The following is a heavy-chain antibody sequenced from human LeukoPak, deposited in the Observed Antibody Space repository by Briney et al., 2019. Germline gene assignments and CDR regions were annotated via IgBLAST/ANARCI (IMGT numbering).Heavy chain of an antibody. CDR1: GFTVSSNY. J-gene: IGHJ3*02. V-gene: IGHV3-66*01. CDR3: ARDQTDTAMVEAFDI. D-gene: IGHD5-18*01. Sequence: SGGFLRLSCAASGFTVSSNYMSWVRQAPGKGLEWVSVIYSGGSTYYADSVKGRFTISRDNSKNTLYLQMNSLRAEDTAVYYCARDQTDTAMVEAFDIWGQGTTVTVSS. CDR2: IYSGGST.